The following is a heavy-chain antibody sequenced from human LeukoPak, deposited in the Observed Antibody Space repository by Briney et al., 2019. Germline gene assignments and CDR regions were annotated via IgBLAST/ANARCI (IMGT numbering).Heavy chain of an antibody. J-gene: IGHJ5*02. V-gene: IGHV4-39*07. CDR3: ARWVGNRNWFDP. CDR2: ISYSGST. D-gene: IGHD1-26*01. CDR1: GDSISSGSFL. Sequence: SETLSLTCTVSGDSISSGSFLWGCIRQSPGKGLEWIGSISYSGSTYYNPSLKSRVTVSIDTSKNQFSLKMASVTAADTAVYYCARWVGNRNWFDPWGQGTLVTVSS.